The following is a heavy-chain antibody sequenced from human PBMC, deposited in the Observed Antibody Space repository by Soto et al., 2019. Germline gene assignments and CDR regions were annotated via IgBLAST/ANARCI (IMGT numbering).Heavy chain of an antibody. CDR1: GFTFNNYA. Sequence: VQLLESGGGLVQPGGSLTLSCAASGFTFNNYAMSWVRQAPGKGREGVSGISASGSRTFYADSVKGRFTVSRDFYKNTLSLQMDSLRAEDTAVYFCGKDPNGDYVGGFEFWGPGTMVTVSS. J-gene: IGHJ3*01. CDR2: ISASGSRT. V-gene: IGHV3-23*01. D-gene: IGHD4-17*01. CDR3: GKDPNGDYVGGFEF.